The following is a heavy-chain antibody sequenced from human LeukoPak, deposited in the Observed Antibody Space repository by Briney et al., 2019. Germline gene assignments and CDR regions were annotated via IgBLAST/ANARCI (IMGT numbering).Heavy chain of an antibody. V-gene: IGHV3-48*01. CDR1: GFTLSSSR. J-gene: IGHJ4*02. CDR3: ANFEPGYTSSWYAEF. CDR2: ISSRGTTK. Sequence: GGSLRLSCEVSGFTLSSSRMNWVRQAPGKGLEWVSYISSRGTTKHYADSVKGRFTISRDNAKNALYLQMNSLRVEDTAVYYCANFEPGYTSSWYAEFWGQGTLVTVSS. D-gene: IGHD6-13*01.